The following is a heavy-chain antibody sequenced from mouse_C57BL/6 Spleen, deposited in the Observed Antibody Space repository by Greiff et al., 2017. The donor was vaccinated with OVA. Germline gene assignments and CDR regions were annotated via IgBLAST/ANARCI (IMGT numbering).Heavy chain of an antibody. CDR3: ARYYYGSIDWYFDV. Sequence: QVQLQQSGPGLVQPSQRLSITCTVSGFSLTSYGVHWVRQSPGKGLEWLGVIWSGGSTDYNAAFISRLSISKDNAKSQVFFKMNSLQADDTAIYYCARYYYGSIDWYFDVWGTGTTVTVSS. CDR1: GFSLTSYG. V-gene: IGHV2-2*01. CDR2: IWSGGST. J-gene: IGHJ1*03. D-gene: IGHD1-1*01.